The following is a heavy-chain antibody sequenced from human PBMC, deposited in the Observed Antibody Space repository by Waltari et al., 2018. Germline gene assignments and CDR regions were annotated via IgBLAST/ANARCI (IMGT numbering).Heavy chain of an antibody. CDR3: ARGVGYYYDSSGSD. Sequence: QVQLQESGPGLVKPSETLSLTCTVSGGSISSYYWSWIRQPPGKGLEWIGYIYYSGSTNYTPSLKVRVTISVDTSRNQFSRKVSSVTAADTAVYYCARGVGYYYDSSGSDWGQGTLVTVSS. CDR1: GGSISSYY. CDR2: IYYSGST. V-gene: IGHV4-59*01. D-gene: IGHD3-22*01. J-gene: IGHJ4*02.